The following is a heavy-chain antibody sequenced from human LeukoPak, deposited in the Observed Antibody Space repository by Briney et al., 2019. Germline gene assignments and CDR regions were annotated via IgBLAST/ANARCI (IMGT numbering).Heavy chain of an antibody. D-gene: IGHD7-27*01. CDR1: GFTFSSYG. V-gene: IGHV3-30*18. J-gene: IGHJ4*02. CDR3: AKPLTGVSSDYFDY. CDR2: VSYDGSNK. Sequence: GGSLRLSCAASGFTFSSYGIHWVRQAPGKGLEWVAVVSYDGSNKYYADSVKGRFTISRDNSKNTLYLQVNSLRAEDTAVYYCAKPLTGVSSDYFDYWGQGTLVTVSS.